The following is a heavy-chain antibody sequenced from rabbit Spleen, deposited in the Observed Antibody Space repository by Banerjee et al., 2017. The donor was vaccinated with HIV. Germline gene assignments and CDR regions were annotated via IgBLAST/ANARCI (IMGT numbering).Heavy chain of an antibody. CDR2: IYTGSGRFT. V-gene: IGHV1S45*01. CDR3: ARDLVGIIGWNFGL. J-gene: IGHJ4*01. CDR1: GFDFSSNA. D-gene: IGHD4-1*01. Sequence: QEQLVESGGGLVQPEGSLTLTCTASGFDFSSNAMCWVRQAPGRGLEWIGCIYTGSGRFTYYANWAKGRFSISKTSSTTVTLQMTSLTVADTATYLCARDLVGIIGWNFGLWGPGTLVTVS.